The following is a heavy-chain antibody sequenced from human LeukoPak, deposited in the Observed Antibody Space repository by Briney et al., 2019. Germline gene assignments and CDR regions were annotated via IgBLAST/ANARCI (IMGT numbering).Heavy chain of an antibody. Sequence: SETLSLTCAVSGGSISSSNWWSWVRQPPGKGLEWIGEIYHSGSTNYNPSLKSRVTISADRSKNQFSLKLTSVTAADTAVYYCVVLWFGELRNPYFDYWGQGTLVTVSS. D-gene: IGHD3-10*01. CDR1: GGSISSSNW. J-gene: IGHJ4*02. CDR3: VVLWFGELRNPYFDY. V-gene: IGHV4-4*02. CDR2: IYHSGST.